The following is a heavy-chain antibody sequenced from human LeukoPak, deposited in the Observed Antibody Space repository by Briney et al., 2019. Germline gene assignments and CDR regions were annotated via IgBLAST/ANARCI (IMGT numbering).Heavy chain of an antibody. CDR1: GGSISSYY. CDR3: ARVAAYYYDSSGYKVSYYYYGMDV. J-gene: IGHJ6*02. D-gene: IGHD3-22*01. V-gene: IGHV4-59*01. CDR2: IYYSGST. Sequence: SETLSLTCTVSGGSISSYYWSWIRQPPGKGLEWIGYIYYSGSTNYNPSLKSRVNISVDTSKNQFSLKLSSVTAADTAVYYCARVAAYYYDSSGYKVSYYYYGMDVWGQGTTVTVSS.